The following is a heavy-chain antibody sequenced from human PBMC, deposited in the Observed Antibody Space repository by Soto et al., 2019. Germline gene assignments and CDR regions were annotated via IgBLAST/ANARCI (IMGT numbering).Heavy chain of an antibody. CDR3: ARDYYRFNSGYGFSMDV. V-gene: IGHV3-30-3*01. Sequence: QVQLVESGGGVVQPGRSLRLSCAASGFTFSSYAMHWVRQAPGKGLEWVAVITYDGSNKYYADSVKGRFTLSRDNSKNTLYLQMNSLRAEDTAVYYCARDYYRFNSGYGFSMDVWGQGTTVTVPS. J-gene: IGHJ6*02. D-gene: IGHD5-12*01. CDR1: GFTFSSYA. CDR2: ITYDGSNK.